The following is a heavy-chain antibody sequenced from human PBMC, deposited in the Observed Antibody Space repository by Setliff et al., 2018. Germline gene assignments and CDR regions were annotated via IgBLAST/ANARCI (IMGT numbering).Heavy chain of an antibody. V-gene: IGHV4-34*01. CDR1: GGSFSGYY. Sequence: SETLSLTCAVYGGSFSGYYWSWIRQPPGKGLEWIGEINHSGSTNYNPSLKSRVTISVDTSKNQFSLKLSSVTAADTAVYYCARSPITIFGVVLHPLDYWGQGALVT. D-gene: IGHD3-3*01. J-gene: IGHJ4*02. CDR2: INHSGST. CDR3: ARSPITIFGVVLHPLDY.